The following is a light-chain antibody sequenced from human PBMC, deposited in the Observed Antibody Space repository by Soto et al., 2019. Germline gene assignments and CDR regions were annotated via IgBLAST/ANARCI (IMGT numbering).Light chain of an antibody. CDR3: QQYGSSPPT. J-gene: IGKJ1*01. Sequence: IVLTQSPGTLSSSPGERTTLSGRASQSISRYLAWYQQKPGQGPRLLIYGASSRATGTPDRFSGSGSGTDFTLTINRLEPEDFALDYCQQYGSSPPTFGEGTKVEIK. CDR1: QSISRY. CDR2: GAS. V-gene: IGKV3-20*01.